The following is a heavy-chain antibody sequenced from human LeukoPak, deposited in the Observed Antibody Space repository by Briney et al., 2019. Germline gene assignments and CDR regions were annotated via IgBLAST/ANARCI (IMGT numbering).Heavy chain of an antibody. V-gene: IGHV1-8*01. CDR3: ARDDYDSSGSMDY. D-gene: IGHD3-22*01. CDR2: MNPNTGNT. J-gene: IGHJ4*02. CDR1: GYTFTSSD. Sequence: ASVKVSCKASGYTFTSSDINWVRQATGQGLEWMGWMNPNTGNTEYAQRFQGRVTMTSNTSISTAYMELSSLRSEDTAVYYCARDDYDSSGSMDYWGQGTLVTVSS.